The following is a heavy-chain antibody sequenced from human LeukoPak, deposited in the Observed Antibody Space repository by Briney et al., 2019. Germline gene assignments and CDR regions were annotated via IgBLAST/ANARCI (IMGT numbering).Heavy chain of an antibody. V-gene: IGHV3-74*01. D-gene: IGHD3-22*01. CDR3: ARVWPKYYYESSPFDY. Sequence: GSLRLSCAASGFTFSSYWMHWVRQAPGKGLVWVSRINSDGSSTSYADSVKGRFTISRDNAKNTLYLQMNSLRAEDTAVYYCARVWPKYYYESSPFDYWGQGTLVTVSS. J-gene: IGHJ4*02. CDR2: INSDGSST. CDR1: GFTFSSYW.